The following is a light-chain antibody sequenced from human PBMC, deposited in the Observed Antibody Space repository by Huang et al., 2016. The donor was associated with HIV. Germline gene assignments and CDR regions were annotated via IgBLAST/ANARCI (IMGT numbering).Light chain of an antibody. CDR1: QSVRSDY. V-gene: IGKV3-20*01. CDR3: QQFGNSLWT. CDR2: GAS. J-gene: IGKJ1*01. Sequence: IVLTQSPGTLSLSPGERATLSCRASQSVRSDYLAWYQQKPGQAPRLLIRGASNRASGVPDRFRGSGSGTDFTFTISRLEPEDFAVYYCQQFGNSLWTFGQGTKVEIK.